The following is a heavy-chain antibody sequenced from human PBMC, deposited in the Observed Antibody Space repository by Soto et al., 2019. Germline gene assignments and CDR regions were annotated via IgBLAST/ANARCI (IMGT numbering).Heavy chain of an antibody. CDR3: AKRAYDSSGYYNWFDP. D-gene: IGHD3-22*01. J-gene: IGHJ5*02. V-gene: IGHV3-30*18. CDR2: ISYDGSNK. Sequence: PGGSLRLSCAASGFTFSSYVMHWVRQAPGKGLEWVAVISYDGSNKYYADSVKGRFTISRDNSKNTLYLQMNSLRAEDTAVYYCAKRAYDSSGYYNWFDPWGQGTLVTVSS. CDR1: GFTFSSYV.